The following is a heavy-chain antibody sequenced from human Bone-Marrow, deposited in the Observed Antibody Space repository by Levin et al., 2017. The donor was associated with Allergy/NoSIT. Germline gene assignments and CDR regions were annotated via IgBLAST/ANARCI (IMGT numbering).Heavy chain of an antibody. J-gene: IGHJ6*03. CDR3: ARGRPYYDFWRGYYYYMDV. V-gene: IGHV1-46*01. D-gene: IGHD3-3*01. CDR2: INPSGGST. CDR1: GYTFTSYY. Sequence: ASVKVSCKASGYTFTSYYMHWVRQAPGQGLEWMGIINPSGGSTSYAQKFQGRVTMTRDTSTSTVYMELSSLRSEDTAVYYCARGRPYYDFWRGYYYYMDVWGKGTTVTVSS.